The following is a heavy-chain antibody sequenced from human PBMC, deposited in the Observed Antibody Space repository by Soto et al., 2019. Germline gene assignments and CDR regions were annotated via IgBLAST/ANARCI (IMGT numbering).Heavy chain of an antibody. CDR1: GFTFSSYG. Sequence: QVQLVESGGGVVQPGRSLRLSCAASGFTFSSYGMHWVRQAPGKGLEWVAVISYDGSNKYYADSVKGRFTISRANSKNMLWLQSNSLRAEDAVVYYCATDRFRIAGAAPSDYWGQGTLGTVSS. J-gene: IGHJ4*02. D-gene: IGHD6-19*01. CDR2: ISYDGSNK. CDR3: ATDRFRIAGAAPSDY. V-gene: IGHV3-30*03.